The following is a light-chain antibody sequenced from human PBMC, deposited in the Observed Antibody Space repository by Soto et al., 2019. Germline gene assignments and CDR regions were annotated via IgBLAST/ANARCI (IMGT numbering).Light chain of an antibody. CDR1: QDIKNF. Sequence: DIQMTQSPSSLSASVGDSVTMTCQASQDIKNFLNWYQQKPGKAPKLLIYDAFKLDTGVPSRFSGSGSGTDFTFTISSLPPEDIATYFCQQYDSLPPTFGGGTKVEI. J-gene: IGKJ4*01. V-gene: IGKV1-33*01. CDR3: QQYDSLPPT. CDR2: DAF.